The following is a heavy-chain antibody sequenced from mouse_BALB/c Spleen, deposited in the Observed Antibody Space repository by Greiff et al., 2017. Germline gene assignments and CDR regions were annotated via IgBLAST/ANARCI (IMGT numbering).Heavy chain of an antibody. J-gene: IGHJ2*01. D-gene: IGHD2-1*01. CDR1: GFTFSSYG. V-gene: IGHV5-6-3*01. CDR3: ARDQGNYPYFDY. CDR2: INSNGGST. Sequence: EVHLVESGGGLVQPGGSLKLSCAASGFTFSSYGMSWVRQTPDKRLELVATINSNGGSTYYPDSVKGRFTISRDNAKNTLYLQMSSLKSEDTAMYYCARDQGNYPYFDYWGQGTTLTVSS.